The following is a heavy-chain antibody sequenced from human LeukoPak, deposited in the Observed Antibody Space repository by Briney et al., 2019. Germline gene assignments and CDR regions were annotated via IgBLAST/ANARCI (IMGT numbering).Heavy chain of an antibody. CDR3: AKGWETYYDFG. V-gene: IGHV3-48*01. J-gene: IGHJ4*02. D-gene: IGHD3-3*01. Sequence: GGSLRLSCAASGFTFNSYNMNWVRQAPGKGLEWVSYTSSIGTIYYADSVKGRFTISRDNAKTSLYLQMNSLRAEDTAVYYCAKGWETYYDFGGGQGTLVTVSS. CDR1: GFTFNSYN. CDR2: TSSIGTI.